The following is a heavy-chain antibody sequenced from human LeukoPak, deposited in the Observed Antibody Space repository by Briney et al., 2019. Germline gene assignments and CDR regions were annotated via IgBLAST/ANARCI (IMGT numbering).Heavy chain of an antibody. Sequence: SETLSLTCAVSGASISSGGYSWSWIRQPPGKGPECIGYIYHSGSTYYNPSLESRVTISVDRSKNQFSLKLTSVTAADTAVYYCASSQAYPNWFDPWGQGTLVTVSS. CDR3: ASSQAYPNWFDP. D-gene: IGHD3-16*01. CDR1: GASISSGGYS. V-gene: IGHV4-30-2*01. CDR2: IYHSGST. J-gene: IGHJ5*02.